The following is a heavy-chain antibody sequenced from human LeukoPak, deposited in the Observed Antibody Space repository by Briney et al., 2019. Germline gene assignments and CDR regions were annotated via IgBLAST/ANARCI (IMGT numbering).Heavy chain of an antibody. CDR3: AKSIEGVVRGTYYYYSYMDV. Sequence: PGGSLRLSCAASGFTFSNYWMSWVRQAPGKGLEWVANINQYGNDKYYVDSVKGRFTISRDNAKNSLYLQMNSLRAEDTAVYYCAKSIEGVVRGTYYYYSYMDVWGKGTTVTVSS. CDR1: GFTFSNYW. V-gene: IGHV3-7*03. J-gene: IGHJ6*03. D-gene: IGHD3-3*01. CDR2: INQYGNDK.